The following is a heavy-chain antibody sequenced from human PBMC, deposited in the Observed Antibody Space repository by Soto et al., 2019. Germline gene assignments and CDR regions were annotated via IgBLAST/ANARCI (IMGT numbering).Heavy chain of an antibody. CDR1: GYTFDSYG. D-gene: IGHD3-16*01. J-gene: IGHJ6*02. CDR3: AMVDVYVTPSPQDV. Sequence: ASVKVSCKASGYTFDSYGISWVRQAPGLGLEWMGWISPYDGDTNYAPHLRGRATLTTDASTNTVYMELRSLRSNDTALYYCAMVDVYVTPSPQDVWGQGTAVTVSS. CDR2: ISPYDGDT. V-gene: IGHV1-18*01.